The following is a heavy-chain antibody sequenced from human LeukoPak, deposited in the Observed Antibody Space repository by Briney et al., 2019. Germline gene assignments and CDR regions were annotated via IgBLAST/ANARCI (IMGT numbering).Heavy chain of an antibody. CDR2: ISYDGSNK. CDR3: ARDSGTAFNWFDP. J-gene: IGHJ5*02. D-gene: IGHD1-7*01. Sequence: GGSLRLSRAASGFSFSSYAMHWVRQAPGKGLEWVAVISYDGSNKYSADSVKGRFTISRDNSKNTLYLQMNSLRAEDTAVYYCARDSGTAFNWFDPWGQGTLVTVSS. V-gene: IGHV3-30-3*01. CDR1: GFSFSSYA.